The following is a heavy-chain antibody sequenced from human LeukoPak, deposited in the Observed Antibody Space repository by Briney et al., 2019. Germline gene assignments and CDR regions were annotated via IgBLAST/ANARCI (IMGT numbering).Heavy chain of an antibody. CDR1: GYTFTGYY. D-gene: IGHD3-3*01. J-gene: IGHJ6*03. V-gene: IGHV1-2*02. Sequence: ASVKVSCKASGYTFTGYYMHWVRQAPGQGLEWMGRINPSSGGTNYAQKFQGRVTMTRDTSISTAYMELSRLRSDDTAVYYCARVSPDFWSGYYKLSGHYYYIDVWGKGTTVTVSS. CDR3: ARVSPDFWSGYYKLSGHYYYIDV. CDR2: INPSSGGT.